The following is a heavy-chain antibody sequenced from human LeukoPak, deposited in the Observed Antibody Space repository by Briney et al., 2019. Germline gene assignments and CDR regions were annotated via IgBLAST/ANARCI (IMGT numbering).Heavy chain of an antibody. V-gene: IGHV3-48*03. D-gene: IGHD3-10*01. Sequence: PGGSLRLSCAASGFTFSSYEMDWVRQAPGKGLEWVSYISSSGSTIYYADSVKGRFPISRDNAKNSLYLQMNSLRAEDTAVYYCARYGSGSYTLGERRYFDYWGQGTLVTVSS. CDR2: ISSSGSTI. CDR3: ARYGSGSYTLGERRYFDY. J-gene: IGHJ4*02. CDR1: GFTFSSYE.